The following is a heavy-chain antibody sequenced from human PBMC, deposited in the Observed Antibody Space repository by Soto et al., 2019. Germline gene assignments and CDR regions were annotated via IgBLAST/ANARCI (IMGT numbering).Heavy chain of an antibody. Sequence: EVQLLESGGGLGQPGGSLRLSCAASGFTFNNYAMSWVRQAPGKGLEWVSSISGGAYSTYYADSVKGRVSISRENSKNTLDLKMGSLRAEDTAVYYCAKAQRVAVVAPSGNDFWGQGPLVTVSS. D-gene: IGHD2-15*01. V-gene: IGHV3-23*01. CDR1: GFTFNNYA. J-gene: IGHJ4*02. CDR3: AKAQRVAVVAPSGNDF. CDR2: ISGGAYST.